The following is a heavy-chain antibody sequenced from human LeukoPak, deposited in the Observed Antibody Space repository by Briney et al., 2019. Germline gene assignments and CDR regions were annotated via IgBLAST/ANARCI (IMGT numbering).Heavy chain of an antibody. J-gene: IGHJ5*02. Sequence: GGSLRLSCAASGFTFTSYTVHWVRQAPGKGLEWVATASYDGSHKYYADSVKGRFTISRDSSKNTLYLQMNSLRAEDTAVYYCARLPDYFDPWGQGTLVTVSS. CDR2: ASYDGSHK. D-gene: IGHD5-12*01. V-gene: IGHV3-30*04. CDR3: ARLPDYFDP. CDR1: GFTFTSYT.